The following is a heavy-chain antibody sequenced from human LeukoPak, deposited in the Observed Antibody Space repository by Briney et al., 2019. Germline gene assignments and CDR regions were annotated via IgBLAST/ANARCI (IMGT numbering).Heavy chain of an antibody. CDR3: ASSIAARPEADFDY. V-gene: IGHV3-21*01. Sequence: GGSLRLSCAASVFTFSSYSMNWVRQAPGKGLEWVSSISSSSSYIYYADSVKGRFTISRDNAKNSLYLQMNSLRAEDTAVYYCASSIAARPEADFDYWGQGTLVTVSS. CDR1: VFTFSSYS. D-gene: IGHD6-6*01. J-gene: IGHJ4*02. CDR2: ISSSSSYI.